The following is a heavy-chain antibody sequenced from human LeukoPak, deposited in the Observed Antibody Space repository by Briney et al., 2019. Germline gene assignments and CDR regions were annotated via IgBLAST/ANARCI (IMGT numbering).Heavy chain of an antibody. J-gene: IGHJ6*03. CDR2: IYTSGST. CDR1: GGSISSGSYY. Sequence: SQTLSLTCTVSGGSISSGSYYWSWIQQPAGKGLEWIGRIYTSGSTNYNPSLKSRVTISVDTSKNQFSLKLSSVTAADTAVYYCASGVRCSSTSCFNGQYYYYYMDVWGKGTTVTVSS. D-gene: IGHD2-2*01. V-gene: IGHV4-61*02. CDR3: ASGVRCSSTSCFNGQYYYYYMDV.